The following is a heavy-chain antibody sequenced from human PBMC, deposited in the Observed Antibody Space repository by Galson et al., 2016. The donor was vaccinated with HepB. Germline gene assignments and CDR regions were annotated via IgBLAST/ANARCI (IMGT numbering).Heavy chain of an antibody. J-gene: IGHJ6*02. CDR2: INPHSGGK. CDR1: GYSFDDYY. V-gene: IGHV1-2*02. Sequence: SVKVSCKASGYSFDDYYIHWVRQAPGQGLEWMGGINPHSGGKNYAQKCPGRFTLTRDSSVNTAYMEMRRLRSDATAVYYCARKEGWGYYYGMDVWGQGTTVAVSS. D-gene: IGHD6-19*01. CDR3: ARKEGWGYYYGMDV.